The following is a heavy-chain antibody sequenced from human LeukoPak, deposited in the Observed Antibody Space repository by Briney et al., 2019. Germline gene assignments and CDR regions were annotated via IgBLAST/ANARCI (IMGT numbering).Heavy chain of an antibody. J-gene: IGHJ3*02. D-gene: IGHD2-2*02. Sequence: GGSLRLSCAASGFTFSDYYMSWIRQAPGKGLEWVSYISSSGSTIYYADSVKGRFTISRDNAKNSLYLQMNSLRAEDTAVYYCARGAFRIVVVPAAIGRDAFDIWGQGTMVTVSS. CDR1: GFTFSDYY. CDR2: ISSSGSTI. CDR3: ARGAFRIVVVPAAIGRDAFDI. V-gene: IGHV3-11*01.